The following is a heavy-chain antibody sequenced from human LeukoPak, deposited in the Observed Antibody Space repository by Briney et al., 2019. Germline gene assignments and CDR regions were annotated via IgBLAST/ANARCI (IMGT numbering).Heavy chain of an antibody. CDR2: ISWNGVTI. Sequence: GGSLRLSCEVSGVIFEQYGMHWVRQAPGKGLEWVADISWNGVTINYGDSVKGRFTISRDNAKSFLYLQMNSLRPEDTALYYCVKDISGWSYFDYWGQGTRVTVSP. D-gene: IGHD6-19*01. CDR1: GVIFEQYG. J-gene: IGHJ4*02. CDR3: VKDISGWSYFDY. V-gene: IGHV3-9*01.